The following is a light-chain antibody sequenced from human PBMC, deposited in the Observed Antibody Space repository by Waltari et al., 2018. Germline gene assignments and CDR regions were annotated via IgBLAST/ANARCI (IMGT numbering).Light chain of an antibody. V-gene: IGLV3-9*01. J-gene: IGLJ2*01. CDR2: RDR. CDR3: QVWDSSTVV. CDR1: NIGNKN. Sequence: SYELTQPLSVSVALGQTARISCGGNNIGNKNVHWYQQKPGQAPVLVIYRDRNRPSSIPGRFSGSNSGNMATLTISRAQAGDEADFYCQVWDSSTVVFGGGTKLTVL.